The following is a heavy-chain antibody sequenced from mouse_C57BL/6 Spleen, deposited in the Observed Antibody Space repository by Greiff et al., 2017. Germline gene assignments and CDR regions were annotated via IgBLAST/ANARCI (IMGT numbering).Heavy chain of an antibody. CDR2: IYPGSGST. D-gene: IGHD1-1*01. CDR1: GYTFTSYW. V-gene: IGHV1-55*01. Sequence: QVQLQQPGAELVKPGASVKMSCKASGYTFTSYWITWVKQRPGQGLEWIGDIYPGSGSTNYNEKFKSKATLTVDTSSSTAYMQLSSLTSEDSAVXFCARREYYCGSSPGTGFAYWGQGTLVTVSA. CDR3: ARREYYCGSSPGTGFAY. J-gene: IGHJ3*01.